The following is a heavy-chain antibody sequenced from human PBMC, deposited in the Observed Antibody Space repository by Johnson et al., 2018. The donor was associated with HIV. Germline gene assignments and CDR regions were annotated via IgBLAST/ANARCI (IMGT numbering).Heavy chain of an antibody. CDR1: GFTFSSYA. D-gene: IGHD3-10*02. V-gene: IGHV3-30-3*01. Sequence: QVQLVESGGGVVQPGRSLRLSCAASGFTFSSYAMHWVRQAPGKGLEWVAVISYDGSNKYYADSVKGRFTISRDNSKNTLYLQMNSLRAEDTAVYYCARESTNLYYVDIWGQGTMVSVSS. J-gene: IGHJ3*02. CDR3: ARESTNLYYVDI. CDR2: ISYDGSNK.